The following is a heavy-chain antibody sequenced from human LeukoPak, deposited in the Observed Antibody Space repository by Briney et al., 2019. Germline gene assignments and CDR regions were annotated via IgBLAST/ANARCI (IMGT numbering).Heavy chain of an antibody. D-gene: IGHD6-19*01. Sequence: GGSLRLSCAASGFTFSSYWMSWVRQAPGKGLEWVSYISSSGSTIYNADSVKGRFTISRDNAKNSLYLQMNSLRAEDTAVYYCARGGSGWYYFDYWGQGTLVTVSS. CDR2: ISSSGSTI. V-gene: IGHV3-48*03. CDR3: ARGGSGWYYFDY. J-gene: IGHJ4*02. CDR1: GFTFSSYW.